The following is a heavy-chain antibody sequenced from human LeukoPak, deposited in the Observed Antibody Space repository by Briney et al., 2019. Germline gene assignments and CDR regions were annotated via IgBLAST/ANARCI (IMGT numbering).Heavy chain of an antibody. CDR1: GFAFSNYW. J-gene: IGHJ4*02. D-gene: IGHD3-10*01. V-gene: IGHV3-7*01. CDR3: ARDRGPNTFDH. Sequence: PGGSLRPSCAASGFAFSNYWLGWVRQAPGRGLEWVANMKQDGSEEYYVESVRGRFTISRDNAKNSLYLQMNSLRVEDTGVYYCARDRGPNTFDHWGQGTLVTVSS. CDR2: MKQDGSEE.